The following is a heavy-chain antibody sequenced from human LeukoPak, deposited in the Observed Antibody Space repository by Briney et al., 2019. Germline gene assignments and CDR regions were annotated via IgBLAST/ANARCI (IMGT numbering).Heavy chain of an antibody. CDR3: ARDLGDDFWSGYPGYYHGMDV. V-gene: IGHV3-7*03. J-gene: IGHJ6*02. Sequence: GGSLRLSCATSGFTFSNYWMCWVRQAPGKGLEWVANIRQGGGDKYYADSVKGRFTISRDNAKNSLYLQMNSLRAEDTAVYYCARDLGDDFWSGYPGYYHGMDVWGQGTTVTVSS. D-gene: IGHD3-3*01. CDR1: GFTFSNYW. CDR2: IRQGGGDK.